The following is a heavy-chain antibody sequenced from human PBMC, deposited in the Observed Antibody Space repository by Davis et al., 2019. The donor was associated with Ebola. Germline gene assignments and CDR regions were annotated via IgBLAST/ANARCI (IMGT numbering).Heavy chain of an antibody. V-gene: IGHV3-7*03. Sequence: PGGSLRLSCAASGFTFSSFWMSWVRQAPGKGLEWVASIKQDGSEKYYADSVKGRFTISRDNAKNSLYLQMNSLRAEDTALYYCATGDSSSSGPFDYWGQGTLVTVSS. CDR1: GFTFSSFW. CDR3: ATGDSSSSGPFDY. D-gene: IGHD6-6*01. J-gene: IGHJ4*02. CDR2: IKQDGSEK.